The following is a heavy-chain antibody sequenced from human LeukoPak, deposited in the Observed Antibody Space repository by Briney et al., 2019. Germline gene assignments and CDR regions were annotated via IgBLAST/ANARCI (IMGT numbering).Heavy chain of an antibody. CDR3: AAHAAISAAGTAPFDN. D-gene: IGHD6-13*01. V-gene: IGHV4-34*01. J-gene: IGHJ4*02. Sequence: SETLSLTCAVYGGSFSGYYWSWIRQPPGKGLEWIGEINHSGSTNYNPSLKSRVTISVDTSKNQFSLKLSSGTAADTAVYYCAAHAAISAAGTAPFDNWGQGMLVTVSS. CDR2: INHSGST. CDR1: GGSFSGYY.